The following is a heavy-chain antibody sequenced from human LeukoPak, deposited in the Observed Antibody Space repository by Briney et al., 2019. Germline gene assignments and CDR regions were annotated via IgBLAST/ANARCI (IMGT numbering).Heavy chain of an antibody. J-gene: IGHJ4*02. D-gene: IGHD3-22*01. CDR3: ARLIPDYYDSSGYYPVDY. CDR1: GGSISSSSYY. V-gene: IGHV4-39*01. CDR2: IYYSGST. Sequence: PSQTLSLTCTVSGGSISSSSYYWGWIRQPPGKGLEWIGSIYYSGSTYYNPSLKSRVTISVDTSKNQFSLKLSSVTAADTAVYYCARLIPDYYDSSGYYPVDYWGQGTLVTVSS.